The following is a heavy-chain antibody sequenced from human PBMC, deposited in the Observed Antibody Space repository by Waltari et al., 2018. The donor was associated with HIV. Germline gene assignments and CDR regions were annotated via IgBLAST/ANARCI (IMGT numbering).Heavy chain of an antibody. Sequence: QVQLQESGPGLVKPLQTLSLTCTVSGGPISSGSYSWNWIRQPAGKGMEWIGRIYPSGSTNYNPSLKSRVTISVDTSKNQFSLKLSSVTAADTAVYYCARVFCSGGSCYGDGRYGMDVWGQGTTVTVSS. D-gene: IGHD2-15*01. CDR1: GGPISSGSYS. CDR3: ARVFCSGGSCYGDGRYGMDV. CDR2: IYPSGST. V-gene: IGHV4-61*02. J-gene: IGHJ6*02.